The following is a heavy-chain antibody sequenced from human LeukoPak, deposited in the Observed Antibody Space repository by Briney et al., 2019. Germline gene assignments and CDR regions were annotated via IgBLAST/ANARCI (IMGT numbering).Heavy chain of an antibody. J-gene: IGHJ4*02. Sequence: GGSLRLSCAASGFTFSSYAMSWVRQAPGKGLEWVSAISGSGGSTYYADSVKGRFTISRDNSKNTLYLQMNSLRAEDTAVYSCAKDPSQILWFEELLFDYWGQGTLVTVFS. CDR3: AKDPSQILWFEELLFDY. CDR2: ISGSGGST. V-gene: IGHV3-23*01. D-gene: IGHD3-10*01. CDR1: GFTFSSYA.